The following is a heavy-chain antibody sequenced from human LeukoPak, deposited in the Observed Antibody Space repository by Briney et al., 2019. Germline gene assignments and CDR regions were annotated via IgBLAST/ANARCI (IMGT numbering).Heavy chain of an antibody. V-gene: IGHV4-39*01. CDR3: ARHASSSTIDY. Sequence: SETLSLTCTVSGGSISRSSYSWGWIRQSPGKGLEWIGTIYYSGDTYYNPSPKSRVTIFVDTSKNQISLKLSSVTATDTAVYYCARHASSSTIDYWGQGTLVTVSS. CDR1: GGSISRSSYS. J-gene: IGHJ4*02. CDR2: IYYSGDT. D-gene: IGHD6-13*01.